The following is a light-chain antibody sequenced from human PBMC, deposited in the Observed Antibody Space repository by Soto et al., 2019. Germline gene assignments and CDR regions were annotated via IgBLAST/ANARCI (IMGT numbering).Light chain of an antibody. Sequence: DIQMTQSPSSLSASVGDRVTITCRASQGISKYLAWYQQKPGKVPKVLIYAASTLQSGVPSRFSGSGSGTDFTHTISSLQPEDVATYYCHKYNSAPLTFGGGTKVEIK. CDR3: HKYNSAPLT. CDR2: AAS. CDR1: QGISKY. J-gene: IGKJ4*01. V-gene: IGKV1-27*01.